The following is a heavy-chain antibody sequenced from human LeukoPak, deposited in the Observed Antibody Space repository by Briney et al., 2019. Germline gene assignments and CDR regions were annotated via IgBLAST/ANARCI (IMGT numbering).Heavy chain of an antibody. Sequence: GESLKISCKGSGYSFTSYWIGWVRQMPGKGLEWMGIIYPGDSDTRYSPSFQGQVTISVDKSISTAYLQWSSLKASDTAMYYCASSAAYSSSWYGKKKNYYYYGMDVWGQGTTVTVSS. J-gene: IGHJ6*02. D-gene: IGHD6-13*01. CDR2: IYPGDSDT. CDR1: GYSFTSYW. CDR3: ASSAAYSSSWYGKKKNYYYYGMDV. V-gene: IGHV5-51*01.